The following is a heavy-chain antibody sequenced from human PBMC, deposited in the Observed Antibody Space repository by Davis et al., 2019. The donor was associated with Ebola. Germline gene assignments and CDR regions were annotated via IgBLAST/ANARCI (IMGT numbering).Heavy chain of an antibody. CDR1: GFIFSTYV. J-gene: IGHJ4*02. Sequence: GGSLRLSCSASGFIFSTYVMSWVRLAPGKGLEWVSTYGTSADTYYADSVKGRFTISRDNSKNTLYLQMNSLRAEDTAVYYCAKDRPPYPDLDYWGQGTLVTVSS. CDR3: AKDRPPYPDLDY. V-gene: IGHV3-23*01. CDR2: GTSADT. D-gene: IGHD2-21*01.